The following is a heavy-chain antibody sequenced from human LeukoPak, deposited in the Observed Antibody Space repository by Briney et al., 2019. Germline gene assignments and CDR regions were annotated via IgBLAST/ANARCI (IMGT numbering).Heavy chain of an antibody. CDR2: IYHSGST. CDR1: GGSISSGGYY. V-gene: IGHV4-30-2*01. D-gene: IGHD1-7*01. J-gene: IGHJ4*02. CDR3: ARRSPRPVTGTVYFDY. Sequence: SQTLSLTCTVSGGSISSGGYYWSWIRQPPGKGLEWIGYIYHSGSTYYNPSLKSRVTISVDRSKNQFSLKLSSVTAADTAVYYCARRSPRPVTGTVYFDYWGQGTLVTVSS.